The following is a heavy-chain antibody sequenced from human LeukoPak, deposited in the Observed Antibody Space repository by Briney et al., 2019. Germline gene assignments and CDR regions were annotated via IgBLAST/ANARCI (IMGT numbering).Heavy chain of an antibody. D-gene: IGHD2-15*01. CDR1: EFTFSSHQ. Sequence: PGGSLRLSCAASEFTFSSHQMSWVRQAPGKGLGWVAKITQDGSEKYYMDSVKGRFIISRDNGKNSLYLQMNSLRVEDTAVYYCARDWRQDNAFDLWGQGTMVTVSS. CDR2: ITQDGSEK. V-gene: IGHV3-7*01. J-gene: IGHJ3*01. CDR3: ARDWRQDNAFDL.